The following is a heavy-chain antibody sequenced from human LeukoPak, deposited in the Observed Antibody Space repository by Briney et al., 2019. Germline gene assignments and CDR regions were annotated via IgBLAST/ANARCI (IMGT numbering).Heavy chain of an antibody. D-gene: IGHD2-2*01. CDR2: LYPGDSDT. J-gene: IGHJ4*02. CDR3: ARRLRYCSSTSCYGGYYFDY. V-gene: IGHV5-51*01. CDR1: GNSFSSYW. Sequence: ESLKISCKGSGNSFSSYWVGWGGQMPGKGLEWVGVLYPGDSDTRYSPSFQGQVTISADKSISTAYLQWSSLKASDTAMYYCARRLRYCSSTSCYGGYYFDYWGQGTLVTVSS.